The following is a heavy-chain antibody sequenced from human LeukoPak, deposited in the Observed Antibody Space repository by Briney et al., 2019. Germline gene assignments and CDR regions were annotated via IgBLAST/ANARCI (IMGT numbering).Heavy chain of an antibody. CDR3: ARAGHCSSTSCYLWFDP. CDR2: IIPIFGTA. D-gene: IGHD2-2*01. CDR1: GGTFSSYA. J-gene: IGHJ5*02. Sequence: GASVKVSCKASGGTFSSYAISWVRQAPGQGLEWMGGIIPIFGTANYAQKFQGRVTITADESTSTAYMELSSLRSEDTAVYYCARAGHCSSTSCYLWFDPWGQGTLVTVSS. V-gene: IGHV1-69*13.